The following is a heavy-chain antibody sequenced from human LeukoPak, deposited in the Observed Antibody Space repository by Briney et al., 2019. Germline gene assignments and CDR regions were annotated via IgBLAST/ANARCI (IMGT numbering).Heavy chain of an antibody. D-gene: IGHD6-19*01. Sequence: GGSLRLSCAASGFTFSSYEMNWVRQAPGKGLEWISYISSSGSIILYADSVKGRFTISRDNAKKLVYLEMNSLRAEDTAVYYCVRDGDSGTDWYWAYWGQGTLVTVSS. CDR2: ISSSGSII. CDR3: VRDGDSGTDWYWAY. J-gene: IGHJ4*02. V-gene: IGHV3-48*03. CDR1: GFTFSSYE.